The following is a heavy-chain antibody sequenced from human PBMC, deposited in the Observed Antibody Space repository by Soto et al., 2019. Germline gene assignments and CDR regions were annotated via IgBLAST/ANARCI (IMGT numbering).Heavy chain of an antibody. J-gene: IGHJ1*01. D-gene: IGHD2-15*01. V-gene: IGHV3-30*03. CDR2: MSYDGSNK. CDR1: GFTFSTYA. CDR3: ARGESGAYLQY. Sequence: QVQLEESVGGVVQPGRSLRLSCAASGFTFSTYAMHWVRQAPGKGLEWVAVMSYDGSNKYYADSVKGRFTISRDNSKNTLFLQLSSLRPEDTGVYYCARGESGAYLQYWGQGTLVTVSS.